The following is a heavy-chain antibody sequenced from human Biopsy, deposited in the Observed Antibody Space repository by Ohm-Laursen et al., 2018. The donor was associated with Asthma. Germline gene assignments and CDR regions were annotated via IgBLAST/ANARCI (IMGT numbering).Heavy chain of an antibody. CDR3: ARISRLGYNSLDHGMDV. J-gene: IGHJ6*02. CDR1: GFTVSRDH. V-gene: IGHV3-53*01. CDR2: IYSGGTS. Sequence: SLRLSCAASGFTVSRDHMFWVRQAPGKGLEWVSVIYSGGTSHTADSVKGRFTISRDHSKLYLQMNNLRAEDTAVYHCARISRLGYNSLDHGMDVWGQGTTVTVSS. D-gene: IGHD5-24*01.